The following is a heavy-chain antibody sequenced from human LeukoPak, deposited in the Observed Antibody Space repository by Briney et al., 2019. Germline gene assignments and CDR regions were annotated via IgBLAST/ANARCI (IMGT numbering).Heavy chain of an antibody. CDR3: ARATATADRYINWFDP. CDR1: GVGVSINSAA. CDR2: TFYRSKWYY. J-gene: IGHJ5*02. Sequence: SQTLSLTCATCGVGVSINSAAWNGVRQSPSRGLEWLGRTFYRSKWYYEYAVSVKSRITIHPDTSKNQFSLQLKFVTPEDTAVYYYARATATADRYINWFDPWGQGTLVTVSS. V-gene: IGHV6-1*01. D-gene: IGHD2-21*02.